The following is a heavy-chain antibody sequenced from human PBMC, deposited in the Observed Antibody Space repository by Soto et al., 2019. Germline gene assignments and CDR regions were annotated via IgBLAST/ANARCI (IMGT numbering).Heavy chain of an antibody. D-gene: IGHD4-4*01. V-gene: IGHV1-69*13. CDR3: ARPFYSNYVGMIYYCGMDV. CDR1: GGTFSSYA. CDR2: IIPIFGTA. Sequence: SVKVSCKASGGTFSSYAISWVRQAPGQGLEWMGGIIPIFGTANYAQKFQGRVTITADESTSTAYMELSSLRSEDTAVYYCARPFYSNYVGMIYYCGMDVWGQGTTVTVPS. J-gene: IGHJ6*02.